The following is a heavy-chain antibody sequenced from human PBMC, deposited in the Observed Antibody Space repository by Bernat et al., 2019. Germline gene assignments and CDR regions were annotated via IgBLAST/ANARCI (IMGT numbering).Heavy chain of an antibody. CDR2: IIPILGIA. CDR3: ARDKVLSGSYYQDY. Sequence: QVQLVQSGAEVKKPGSSVKVSCKASGGTFSSYAISWVRQAPGQGLEWMGRIIPILGIANYAQKFQGRVTITADKSTSTAYMELSSPRSEDTAVYYCARDKVLSGSYYQDYWGQGTLVTVSS. J-gene: IGHJ4*02. V-gene: IGHV1-69*04. CDR1: GGTFSSYA. D-gene: IGHD1-26*01.